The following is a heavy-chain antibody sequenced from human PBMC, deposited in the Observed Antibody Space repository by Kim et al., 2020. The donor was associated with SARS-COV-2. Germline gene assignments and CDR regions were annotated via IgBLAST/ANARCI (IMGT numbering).Heavy chain of an antibody. J-gene: IGHJ4*02. CDR1: GGSISSGGYY. V-gene: IGHV4-31*03. Sequence: SETLSLTCTVSGGSISSGGYYWSWIRQHPGKGLEWIGYIYYSGSTYYNPSLKSRVTISVDTSKNQFSLKLSSVTAADTAVYYCARAPMTTDYFDYWGQGTLVTVSS. CDR2: IYYSGST. CDR3: ARAPMTTDYFDY. D-gene: IGHD4-17*01.